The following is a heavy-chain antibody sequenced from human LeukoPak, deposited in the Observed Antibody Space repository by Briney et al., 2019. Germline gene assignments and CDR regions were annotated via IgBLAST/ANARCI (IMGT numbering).Heavy chain of an antibody. CDR2: TYYRSKWYN. CDR3: ARGHEFDS. J-gene: IGHJ5*01. Sequence: SQTLSLTCAISGDSVSSNSAAWNWIRQSPSRGLEWLGRTYYRSKWYNEYAVSVKSRLIINPDTSKNQFSLQLKSVTLEDTAVYYCARGHEFDSWGQGILVTISA. V-gene: IGHV6-1*01. CDR1: GDSVSSNSAA.